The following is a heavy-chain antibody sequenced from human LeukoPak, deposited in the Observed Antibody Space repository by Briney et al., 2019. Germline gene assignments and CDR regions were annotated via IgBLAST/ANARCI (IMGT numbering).Heavy chain of an antibody. CDR3: ASLYSSSAYCFDY. V-gene: IGHV1-2*02. D-gene: IGHD6-6*01. CDR1: GYTFTGYY. J-gene: IGHJ4*02. CDR2: INPNSGGT. Sequence: ATVKVSCKASGYTFTGYYMHWVRQAPGQGLEWMGWINPNSGGTNYAQKFQGKVTMTRDTSISTAYMELSRLRSDDTAVYYCASLYSSSAYCFDYWGQGTLVTVSS.